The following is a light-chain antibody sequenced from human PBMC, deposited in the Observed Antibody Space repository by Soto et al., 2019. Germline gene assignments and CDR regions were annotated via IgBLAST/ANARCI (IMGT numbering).Light chain of an antibody. CDR1: QSVSSSY. J-gene: IGKJ4*01. CDR3: QQYGSSPQT. CDR2: GAS. V-gene: IGKV3-20*01. Sequence: EIVLTQSPGTLSLSPGERATLSCRASQSVSSSYLAWYQHKPGQAPRLLIYGASSSATGIPDRFSGSGSGTDFTLTISRLEPEDFAVYDCQQYGSSPQTFGGGTKVEIK.